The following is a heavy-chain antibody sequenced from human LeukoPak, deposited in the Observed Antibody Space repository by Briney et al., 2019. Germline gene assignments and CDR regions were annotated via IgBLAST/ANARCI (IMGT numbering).Heavy chain of an antibody. Sequence: SETLSLTCAVYGGSFSGYYWSWIRQPPGKGLEWIGEINHSGSTNYNPSLKSRVTISVATSKHQFSLKLSSVTAADTAVYYCARALSALSCSYDYWGQGTLVTVSS. J-gene: IGHJ4*02. CDR1: GGSFSGYY. D-gene: IGHD2-15*01. CDR2: INHSGST. CDR3: ARALSALSCSYDY. V-gene: IGHV4-34*01.